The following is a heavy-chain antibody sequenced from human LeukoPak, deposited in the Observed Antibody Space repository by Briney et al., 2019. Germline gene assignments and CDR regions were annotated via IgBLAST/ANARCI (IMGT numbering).Heavy chain of an antibody. CDR3: ARDARGSSYMDV. CDR2: IYYSGSA. Sequence: SETLSLTCTVSGGSGSSGSYYWSWIRQPPGKGLEWIGYIYYSGSANYNPSLKSRVTISVDTSKNQFSLKLSSVTAADTAVYYCARDARGSSYMDVWGQGTTVTVSS. J-gene: IGHJ6*02. D-gene: IGHD3-10*01. V-gene: IGHV4-61*01. CDR1: GGSGSSGSYY.